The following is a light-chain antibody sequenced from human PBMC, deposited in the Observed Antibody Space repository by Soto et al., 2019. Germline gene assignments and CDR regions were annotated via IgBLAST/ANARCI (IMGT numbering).Light chain of an antibody. Sequence: QPVLTQSPSASASLGASVKLTCTLSSGHSSYAIAWHQQEPDKGPRYLMKLYSDGTHSKGDGIPDRSSGSSSGAERYLTISSLQSEDEADYYCQTWGTDPWVFGGGTKLTVL. CDR2: LYSDGTH. CDR3: QTWGTDPWV. J-gene: IGLJ3*02. V-gene: IGLV4-69*01. CDR1: SGHSSYA.